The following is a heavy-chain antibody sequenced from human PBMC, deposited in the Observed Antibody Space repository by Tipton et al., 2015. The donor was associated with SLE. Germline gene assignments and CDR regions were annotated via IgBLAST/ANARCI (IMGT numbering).Heavy chain of an antibody. Sequence: ATSVKDRFTISRDNAKNSLCLQMDSLRAEDTAVYYCAKAVSWNFDYYYMDVWGKGTTVTVSS. V-gene: IGHV3-11*05. J-gene: IGHJ6*03. D-gene: IGHD1-7*01. CDR3: AKAVSWNFDYYYMDV.